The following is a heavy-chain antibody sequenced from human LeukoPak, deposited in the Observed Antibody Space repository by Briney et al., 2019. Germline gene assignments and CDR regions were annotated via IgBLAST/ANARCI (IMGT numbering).Heavy chain of an antibody. CDR2: IAGGGGYI. J-gene: IGHJ4*02. V-gene: IGHV3-21*01. CDR3: AKFRLSNYEILTGYYYYFDY. D-gene: IGHD3-9*01. CDR1: GFTFSSYS. Sequence: PGGSLRLSCAASGFTFSSYSMIWVRQAPGKGLEWVSSIAGGGGYIYYADSVKGRFTISRDNAKNLLYLQMNSLRAEDTAVYYCAKFRLSNYEILTGYYYYFDYWGQGALVTVSS.